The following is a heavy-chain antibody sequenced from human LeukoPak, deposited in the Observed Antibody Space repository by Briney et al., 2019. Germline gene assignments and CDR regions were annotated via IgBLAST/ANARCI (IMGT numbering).Heavy chain of an antibody. J-gene: IGHJ6*02. CDR1: GLTFSSHA. V-gene: IGHV3-23*01. CDR3: AKDLRGYGGYDYVYYYNGMDV. D-gene: IGHD5-12*01. Sequence: PGGSLRLSCEASGLTFSSHAMNWVRQAPGKGLEWVSAISGRGGTTFYADSVKGRFTISRDTSKNTLDLQMNSLRAEDTAVYYCAKDLRGYGGYDYVYYYNGMDVWGPGATVTVSS. CDR2: ISGRGGTT.